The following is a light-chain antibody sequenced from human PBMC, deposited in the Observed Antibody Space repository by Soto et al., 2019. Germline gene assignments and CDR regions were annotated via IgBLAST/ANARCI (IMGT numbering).Light chain of an antibody. J-gene: IGKJ3*01. CDR2: WAS. CDR3: QQYYRTLFT. Sequence: DIVMTQSPDSLAVSLGERATINCKSSQSVLYSSNNKNYLAWYQQEPGQPPKRLIYWASTRESGVPDRFSGSGSGTDFTRTLSSLQAEDVAFYYCQQYYRTLFTFGPGTKVDIK. V-gene: IGKV4-1*01. CDR1: QSVLYSSNNKNY.